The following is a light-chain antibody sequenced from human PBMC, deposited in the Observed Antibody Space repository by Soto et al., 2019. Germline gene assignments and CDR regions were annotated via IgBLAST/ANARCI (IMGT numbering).Light chain of an antibody. CDR1: ESIGNY. V-gene: IGKV3-11*01. CDR2: DAS. Sequence: EVVLTQSPATLSLSPGERATLSCRASESIGNYLAWYQQKLGQAPKLLIYDASHRAIGIPGRFSGDGSGTDFTLTISSLEPEDFAVYYCQWRSAWTPRLTFGGVTKVEIQ. CDR3: QWRSAWTPRLT. J-gene: IGKJ4*02.